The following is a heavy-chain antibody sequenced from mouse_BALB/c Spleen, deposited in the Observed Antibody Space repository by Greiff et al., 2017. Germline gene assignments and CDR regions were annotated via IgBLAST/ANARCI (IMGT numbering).Heavy chain of an antibody. CDR1: GYTFTDYE. CDR2: IDPETGGT. Sequence: QVQLQQSGAELVRPGASVTLSCKASGYTFTDYEMHWVKQTPVHGLEWIGAIDPETGGTAYNQKFKGKATLTADKSSSTAYMELRSLTSEDSAVYYCTINWAWFAYWGQGSLVTVSA. CDR3: TINWAWFAY. V-gene: IGHV1-15*01. J-gene: IGHJ3*01. D-gene: IGHD4-1*02.